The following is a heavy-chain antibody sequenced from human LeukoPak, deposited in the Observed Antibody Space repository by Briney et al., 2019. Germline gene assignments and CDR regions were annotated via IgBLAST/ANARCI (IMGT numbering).Heavy chain of an antibody. Sequence: GASVKVSCKASGYTFTSYGISWVRQAPGQGLEWMGWISAYNGNTNYAQKLQGRVTMTTDTSTSTAYMELRSLRSDATGVYYCARVVVPMVYGIQENWLDPWGHRALVTVSS. CDR3: ARVVVPMVYGIQENWLDP. CDR2: ISAYNGNT. CDR1: GYTFTSYG. V-gene: IGHV1-18*01. J-gene: IGHJ5*02. D-gene: IGHD2-8*01.